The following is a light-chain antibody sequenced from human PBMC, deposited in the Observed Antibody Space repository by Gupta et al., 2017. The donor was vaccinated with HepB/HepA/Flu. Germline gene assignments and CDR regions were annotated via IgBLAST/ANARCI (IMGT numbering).Light chain of an antibody. CDR3: QQYNNGPYT. Sequence: EIVMMQSPATLSVSPGESATLSCRASPSVSSNLAWYQQKPGQAPRLLIYCASTRATGIPARFSGSVSGAEFTLTISILQSEDFAVYYCQQYNNGPYTFGQGTKLEIK. J-gene: IGKJ2*01. V-gene: IGKV3-15*01. CDR1: PSVSSN. CDR2: CAS.